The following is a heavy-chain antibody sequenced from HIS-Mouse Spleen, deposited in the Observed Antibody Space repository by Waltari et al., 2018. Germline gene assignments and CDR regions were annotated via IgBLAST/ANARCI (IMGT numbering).Heavy chain of an antibody. CDR2: IYYSGST. CDR1: GGPISSSSYY. D-gene: IGHD2-21*02. CDR3: ARKRTASGWFDP. Sequence: QLQLQESGPGLVKPSETLSLTCTVSGGPISSSSYYWCWLRQPPGKGLEWIGSIYYSGSTYYNPSLKSRVTISVDTSKNQFSLKLSSVTAADTAVYYCARKRTASGWFDPWGQGTLVTVSS. J-gene: IGHJ5*02. V-gene: IGHV4-39*01.